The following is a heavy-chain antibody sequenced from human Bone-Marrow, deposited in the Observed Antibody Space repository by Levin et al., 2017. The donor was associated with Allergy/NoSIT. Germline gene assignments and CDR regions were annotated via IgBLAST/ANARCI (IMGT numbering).Heavy chain of an antibody. CDR2: ISYSGAT. J-gene: IGHJ3*02. CDR3: ARDHGDSSDAFAI. Sequence: PSETLSLTCSVSGGSVRGENYYWSWIRQPPGKRLEWIGYISYSGATTYSPSLESRVTISFGASENHFSLRLSSLTAADTAVYYCARDHGDSSDAFAIWGQGTMVTVSS. V-gene: IGHV4-61*03. D-gene: IGHD4-17*01. CDR1: GGSVRGENYY.